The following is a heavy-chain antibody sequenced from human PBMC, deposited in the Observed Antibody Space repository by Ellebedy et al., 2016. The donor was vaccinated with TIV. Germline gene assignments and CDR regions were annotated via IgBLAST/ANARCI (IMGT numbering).Heavy chain of an antibody. CDR2: VSAENGNT. J-gene: IGHJ5*02. Sequence: ASVKVSCKASGYTFTNYGISWVRQAPGQGLEWMGWVSAENGNTNYAQKLQGRVTMTTDTSTSTAYMELRSLRSDDTAVYYCARDGETAMVRGNWFDPWGQGTLVTVSS. D-gene: IGHD3-10*01. V-gene: IGHV1-18*01. CDR3: ARDGETAMVRGNWFDP. CDR1: GYTFTNYG.